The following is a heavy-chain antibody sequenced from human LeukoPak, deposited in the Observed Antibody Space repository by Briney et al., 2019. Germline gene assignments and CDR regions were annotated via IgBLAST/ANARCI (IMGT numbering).Heavy chain of an antibody. D-gene: IGHD1-26*01. CDR1: GGTFSSYA. Sequence: GASVKVSCKASGGTFSSYAISWVRQAPGQGLEWMGGIIPIFGTANYAQKFQGRVTITADKSTSTAYMELSSLRSEDTAVYYCARRIRGSGSYSRIWYFDLWGRGTLVTVSS. CDR3: ARRIRGSGSYSRIWYFDL. V-gene: IGHV1-69*06. CDR2: IIPIFGTA. J-gene: IGHJ2*01.